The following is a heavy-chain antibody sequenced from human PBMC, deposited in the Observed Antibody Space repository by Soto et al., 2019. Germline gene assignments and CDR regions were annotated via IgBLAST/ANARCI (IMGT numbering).Heavy chain of an antibody. D-gene: IGHD3-3*01. CDR1: GFTFSSYG. J-gene: IGHJ6*03. CDR2: IWYDGSNK. CDR3: ARNPTYDFWSGYYYYMDV. Sequence: GGSLRLSCAASGFTFSSYGMHWVRQAPGKGLEWVAVIWYDGSNKYYADSVKGRFTISRDNSKNTLYLQMNSLRAEDTAVYYCARNPTYDFWSGYYYYMDVWGKGITVTVSS. V-gene: IGHV3-33*01.